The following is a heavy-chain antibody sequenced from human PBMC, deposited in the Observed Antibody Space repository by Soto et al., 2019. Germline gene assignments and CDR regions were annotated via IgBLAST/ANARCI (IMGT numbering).Heavy chain of an antibody. CDR2: IIPIFGTA. J-gene: IGHJ4*02. CDR1: GGTFSSYA. D-gene: IGHD5-12*01. Sequence: QVQVAQSGSGVKKPGSSVKVSCKASGGTFSSYAISWVRQAPGQGLEWMGGIIPIFGTANYAQKFQGRVTIAADESTGTAYMELSSLRSEDTAVYYCARDPRRDGYNYGPYYFDYWGQGTLVTVSS. CDR3: ARDPRRDGYNYGPYYFDY. V-gene: IGHV1-69*12.